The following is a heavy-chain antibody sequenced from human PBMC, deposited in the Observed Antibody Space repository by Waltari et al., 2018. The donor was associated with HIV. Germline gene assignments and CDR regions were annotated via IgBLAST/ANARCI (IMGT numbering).Heavy chain of an antibody. CDR2: SNHSGTT. J-gene: IGHJ2*01. Sequence: QVQLQQWGAGLLKPSETLSLTCAGYGGSFSGYYWSWIRQPPVKGLEWSGESNHSGTTNFNPSLKSRVTKSVDPSKNQFSLKLSSVTAADTAVYYCARTLDRCFDLWGRGTLVTVSS. CDR3: ARTLDRCFDL. CDR1: GGSFSGYY. D-gene: IGHD2-2*01. V-gene: IGHV4-34*01.